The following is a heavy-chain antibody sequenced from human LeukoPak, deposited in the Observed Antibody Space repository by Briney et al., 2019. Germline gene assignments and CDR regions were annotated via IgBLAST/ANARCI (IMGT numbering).Heavy chain of an antibody. D-gene: IGHD3-10*01. J-gene: IGHJ4*02. CDR2: INPSGGST. Sequence: ASVKVSCKASVYTFTSYYMHWVRQAPGQGLEWMGIINPSGGSTSYAQKFQGRVTMTRDTSTSTAYMELRSLRSDDTAVYYCARVDELPFHFDYWGQGTLVTVSS. V-gene: IGHV1-46*01. CDR3: ARVDELPFHFDY. CDR1: VYTFTSYY.